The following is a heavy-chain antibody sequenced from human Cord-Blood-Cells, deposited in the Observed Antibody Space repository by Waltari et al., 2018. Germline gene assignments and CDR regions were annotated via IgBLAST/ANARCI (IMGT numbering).Heavy chain of an antibody. V-gene: IGHV4-39*01. J-gene: IGHJ3*01. CDR2: ISYNGAN. Sequence: QLQLQDSGPGLVKHSETLSLTSSVAGGSITPNRTNWGWIRQPPGQGLEWIGTISYNGANYSSPSLRGRLTLSRDTTMNQLSLKLGSVTAADTAVYYCATYIGASVGTAAFDV. CDR1: GGSITPNRTN. CDR3: ATYIGASVGTAAFDV. D-gene: IGHD5-12*01.